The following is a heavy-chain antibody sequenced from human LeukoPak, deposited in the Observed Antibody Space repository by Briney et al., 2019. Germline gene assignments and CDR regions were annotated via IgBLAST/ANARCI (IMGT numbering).Heavy chain of an antibody. CDR3: ARGYCSSTSCYDHP. D-gene: IGHD2-2*01. Sequence: GGSLRLSCAASGFTLSSNYMSWVRQAPGKGLEWVSVIYSGGSTYYSDSVKGRFTISRDNSKNTLYLQMNSLRAEDTAVYYCARGYCSSTSCYDHPWGQGTLVTVSS. J-gene: IGHJ5*02. CDR2: IYSGGST. CDR1: GFTLSSNY. V-gene: IGHV3-66*02.